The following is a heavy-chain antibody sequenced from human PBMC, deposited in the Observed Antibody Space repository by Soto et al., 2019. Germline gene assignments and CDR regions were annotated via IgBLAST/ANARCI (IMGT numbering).Heavy chain of an antibody. V-gene: IGHV3-23*01. J-gene: IGHJ4*02. Sequence: GGSPRLSCAASGFSFSSYAMSWFRQAPGKGLEWVSAISGSGGSTYYADSVKGRFTISRDNSKNTLYLQLNSLRAADTAVYYCVRDPSYYSDGICYPRRDYWGPGTLVTVS. CDR2: ISGSGGST. CDR3: VRDPSYYSDGICYPRRDY. D-gene: IGHD2-15*01. CDR1: GFSFSSYA.